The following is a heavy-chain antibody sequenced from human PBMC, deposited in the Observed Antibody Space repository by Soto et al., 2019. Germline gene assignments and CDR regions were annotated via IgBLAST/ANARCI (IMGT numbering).Heavy chain of an antibody. CDR1: GASISSYH. CDR3: ARGVDDFWSGCNFDY. J-gene: IGHJ4*02. V-gene: IGHV4-59*01. Sequence: SETLSLTCTVSGASISSYHWSWIRQTPGKGLEWIGYIYYSGSANYNPSLKSRVTFSVDTSKNQVSLKLSSVTAADTGVYYCARGVDDFWSGCNFDYWGQGILVTVSS. D-gene: IGHD3-3*01. CDR2: IYYSGSA.